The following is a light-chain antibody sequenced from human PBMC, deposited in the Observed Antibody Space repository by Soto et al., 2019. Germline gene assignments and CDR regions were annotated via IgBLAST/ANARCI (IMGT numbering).Light chain of an antibody. CDR1: QSVSTW. J-gene: IGKJ1*01. V-gene: IGKV1-5*03. Sequence: DIQMTQSPSTLSASVGDRVTITCRASQSVSTWLAWYQQKPGKAPHLLIFKASTLESGVPSRFSGSGSGTEFTLTITSLQPDDFATYYCQQYNVHSPWTFGQGTNVDIK. CDR2: KAS. CDR3: QQYNVHSPWT.